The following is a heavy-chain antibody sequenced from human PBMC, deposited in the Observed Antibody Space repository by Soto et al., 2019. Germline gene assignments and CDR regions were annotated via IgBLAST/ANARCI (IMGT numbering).Heavy chain of an antibody. Sequence: GESLKISCAASGFTFSSYGMHWVRQAPGKGLEWVAVISYDGSNKYYADSVKGRFTISRDNSKNTLYLQMNSLRAEDTAVYYCAKDVYSSGYYGPDYYYYGMDVWGQGTTVTVSS. J-gene: IGHJ6*02. CDR1: GFTFSSYG. CDR3: AKDVYSSGYYGPDYYYYGMDV. D-gene: IGHD3-22*01. V-gene: IGHV3-30*18. CDR2: ISYDGSNK.